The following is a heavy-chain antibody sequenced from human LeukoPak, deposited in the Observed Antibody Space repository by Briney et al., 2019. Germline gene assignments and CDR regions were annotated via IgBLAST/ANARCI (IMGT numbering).Heavy chain of an antibody. D-gene: IGHD2-2*01. Sequence: GGSLRLSCAASGFMFGRFAMSWVRQAPGKGLEWVSAISGSGGSTYYADSVKGRFTISRDNSKNTLYLQMNSLRAEDTAVYYCAKEQYQILDYWGQGTLVTVSS. V-gene: IGHV3-23*01. CDR2: ISGSGGST. J-gene: IGHJ4*02. CDR1: GFMFGRFA. CDR3: AKEQYQILDY.